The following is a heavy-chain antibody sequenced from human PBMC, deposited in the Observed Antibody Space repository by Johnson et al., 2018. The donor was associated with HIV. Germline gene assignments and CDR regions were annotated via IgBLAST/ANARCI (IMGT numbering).Heavy chain of an antibody. CDR2: ISYDGSNK. D-gene: IGHD2-15*01. CDR1: GFTFSSYA. Sequence: QVQLVESGGGLVQPGGSLRLSCAASGFTFSSYAMHWVRQAPGKGLEWVAVISYDGSNKYYADSVKGRFTISRDNSKNMFDLQMTSLGVEDTAVYYCAKEQLLRAFDIWGQGTMVTVSS. V-gene: IGHV3-30*04. J-gene: IGHJ3*02. CDR3: AKEQLLRAFDI.